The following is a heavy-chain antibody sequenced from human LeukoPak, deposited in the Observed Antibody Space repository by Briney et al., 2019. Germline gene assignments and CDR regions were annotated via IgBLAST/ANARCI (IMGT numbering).Heavy chain of an antibody. V-gene: IGHV3-23*01. CDR3: AKLISYYDILTGSFDY. Sequence: SGGSLRLSCAASGFTFSSYAMSWVRQAPGKGLEWVSSISGSGSSTYYADSVKGRFTISRDNSKNTLYLQMNSLRAEDTAVYYCAKLISYYDILTGSFDYWGQGALVTVAS. J-gene: IGHJ4*02. CDR2: ISGSGSST. D-gene: IGHD3-9*01. CDR1: GFTFSSYA.